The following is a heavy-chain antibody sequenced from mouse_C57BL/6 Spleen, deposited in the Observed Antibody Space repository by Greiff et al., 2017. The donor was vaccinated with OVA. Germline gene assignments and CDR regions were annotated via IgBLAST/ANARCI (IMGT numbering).Heavy chain of an antibody. J-gene: IGHJ1*03. D-gene: IGHD2-4*01. CDR3: ARTMITTKYFDV. V-gene: IGHV1-52*01. Sequence: QVQLQQPGAELVRPGSSVKLSCKASGYTFPSSWMHWVKQRPIQGLEWIGNIDPSDSETHYNQKFKDKATLTVDKSSSTAYMQLSSLTSEDSAVYYCARTMITTKYFDVWGTGTTVTVSS. CDR1: GYTFPSSW. CDR2: IDPSDSET.